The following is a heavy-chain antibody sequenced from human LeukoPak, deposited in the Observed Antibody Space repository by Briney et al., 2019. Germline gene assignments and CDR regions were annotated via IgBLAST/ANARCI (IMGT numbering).Heavy chain of an antibody. CDR2: ISSSGSYI. J-gene: IGHJ4*02. CDR3: ASAASEDY. Sequence: GGSLRLSCAASGFTFSSYSMNWVRQAPGKGLEWVSSISSSGSYIYYADSVKGRFTISRDNAKNSLYLQMNSLRAEDTAVYYCASAASEDYWGQGTLVTVSS. CDR1: GFTFSSYS. V-gene: IGHV3-21*01. D-gene: IGHD6-13*01.